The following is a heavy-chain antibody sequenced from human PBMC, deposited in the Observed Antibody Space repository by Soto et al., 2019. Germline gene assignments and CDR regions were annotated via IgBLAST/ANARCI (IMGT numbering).Heavy chain of an antibody. CDR1: GGSFSGYY. Sequence: SETLSLTCAVYGGSFSGYYWSWIRQPPGKGLEWIGEINHSGSTNYNPSLKSRVTIPVDTSKNQFSLKLSSVTAADTAVYYCARGRSSARLRWFDPWGQGTLVTVSS. D-gene: IGHD6-6*01. V-gene: IGHV4-34*01. CDR3: ARGRSSARLRWFDP. CDR2: INHSGST. J-gene: IGHJ5*02.